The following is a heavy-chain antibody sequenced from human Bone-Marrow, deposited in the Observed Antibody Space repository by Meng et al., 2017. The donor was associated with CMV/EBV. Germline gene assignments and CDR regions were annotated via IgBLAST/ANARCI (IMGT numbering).Heavy chain of an antibody. V-gene: IGHV4-61*01. D-gene: IGHD6-13*01. CDR2: IYYSGST. CDR1: GGSVSSGSYY. CDR3: AREGIAAAAFFDP. Sequence: SETLSLTCTVSGGSVSSGSYYWSWIRQPPGKGLEWIGCIYYSGSTNYNPSLKSRVTISVDTSKNQFSLKLSSVTAADTAVYYCAREGIAAAAFFDPWGQGTLVTVSS. J-gene: IGHJ5*02.